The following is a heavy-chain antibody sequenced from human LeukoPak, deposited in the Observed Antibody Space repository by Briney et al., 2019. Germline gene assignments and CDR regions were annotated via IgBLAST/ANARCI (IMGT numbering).Heavy chain of an antibody. Sequence: SSETLSLTCTVSGGSISSSNYYWGWIRQPPGKGLEWIGSIYYSGSTYYNPSLKSRFTISVDTSNNPFSLMLHSVSAADTAVYYCANQMYYYDTSGYYYVLGAFDCWGQGTLVTVSS. D-gene: IGHD3-22*01. CDR2: IYYSGST. J-gene: IGHJ4*02. V-gene: IGHV4-39*01. CDR1: GGSISSSNYY. CDR3: ANQMYYYDTSGYYYVLGAFDC.